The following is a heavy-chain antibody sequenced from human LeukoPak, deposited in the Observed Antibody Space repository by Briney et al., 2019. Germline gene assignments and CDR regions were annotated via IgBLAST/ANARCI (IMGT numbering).Heavy chain of an antibody. CDR3: AKSPSRAGDYIDY. Sequence: RSGGSLRLSCAASGFTFSSYAMSWVRQAPGKGLEWVSAISGSGGSTYYADSVKGRFTISRDNAKNTLYLQMNSLRAEDTAVDYCAKSPSRAGDYIDYWGQGTLVTVSS. CDR2: ISGSGGST. CDR1: GFTFSSYA. V-gene: IGHV3-23*01. J-gene: IGHJ4*02. D-gene: IGHD3-10*01.